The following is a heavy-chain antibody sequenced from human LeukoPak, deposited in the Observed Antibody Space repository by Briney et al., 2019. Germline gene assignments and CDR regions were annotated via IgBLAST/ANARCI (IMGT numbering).Heavy chain of an antibody. J-gene: IGHJ4*02. V-gene: IGHV4-4*02. CDR1: GGSISSSNW. CDR3: ARDEASYYLGGSFDY. D-gene: IGHD3-16*01. Sequence: SGTLSLTCAVSGGSISSSNWWSWVRQPPGKGLEWIGEIYHSGSTNYNPSLKSRVTISVDKSKNQFSLKLSSVTAADTAVYYCARDEASYYLGGSFDYWGQGTLVTVSS. CDR2: IYHSGST.